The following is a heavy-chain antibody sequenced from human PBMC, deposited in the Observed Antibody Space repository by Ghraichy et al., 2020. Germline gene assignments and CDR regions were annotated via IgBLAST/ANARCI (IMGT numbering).Heavy chain of an antibody. Sequence: GGSLRLSCAASGFTFSSYSMNWVRQAPGKGLEWVSYISSSSSTIYYADSVKGRFTISRDNAKNSLYLQMNSLRDEDTAVYYCARVGSSSWYYYYYYGMDVWGQGTTVTVSS. CDR1: GFTFSSYS. CDR2: ISSSSSTI. J-gene: IGHJ6*02. CDR3: ARVGSSSWYYYYYYGMDV. D-gene: IGHD6-13*01. V-gene: IGHV3-48*02.